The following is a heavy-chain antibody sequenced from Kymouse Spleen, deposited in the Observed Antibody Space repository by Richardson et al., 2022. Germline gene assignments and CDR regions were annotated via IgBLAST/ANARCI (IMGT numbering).Heavy chain of an antibody. Sequence: QVQLQQWGAGLLKPSETLSLTCAVYGGSFSGYYWSWIRQPPGKGLEWIGEINHSGSTNYNPSLKSRVTISVDTSKNQFSLKLSSVTAADTAVYYCAIWSGCWFDPWGQGTLVTVSS. CDR1: GGSFSGYY. V-gene: IGHV4-34*01. J-gene: IGHJ5*02. CDR2: INHSGST. D-gene: IGHD3-3*01. CDR3: AIWSGCWFDP.